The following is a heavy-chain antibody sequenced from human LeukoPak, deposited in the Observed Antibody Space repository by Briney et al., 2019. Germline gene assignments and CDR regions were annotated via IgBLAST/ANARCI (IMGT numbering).Heavy chain of an antibody. CDR3: ARGFYSGYARYYFDY. Sequence: GGSLRLSCAASGFTFSSYGMHWVRQAPGKGLEWVAVISYDGSNKHYADSVKGRFTISRDNSKNTLYLQMNSLRAEDTAVYYCARGFYSGYARYYFDYWGQGTLVTVSS. CDR2: ISYDGSNK. V-gene: IGHV3-30*03. J-gene: IGHJ4*02. CDR1: GFTFSSYG. D-gene: IGHD5-12*01.